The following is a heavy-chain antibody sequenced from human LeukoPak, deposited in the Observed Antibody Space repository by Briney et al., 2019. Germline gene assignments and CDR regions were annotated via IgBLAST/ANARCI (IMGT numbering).Heavy chain of an antibody. CDR3: ASPNYDFWSGPPGWFDP. V-gene: IGHV4-39*01. Sequence: SETLSLTCTVSGGSISSSSYYWGWIRQPPGKGLEWIGSIYYSGSTYYNPSLKSRVTISVDTSKNQFSLKLSSVTAADTAVYYCASPNYDFWSGPPGWFDPWGQGTLVTVSS. CDR1: GGSISSSSYY. D-gene: IGHD3-3*01. CDR2: IYYSGST. J-gene: IGHJ5*02.